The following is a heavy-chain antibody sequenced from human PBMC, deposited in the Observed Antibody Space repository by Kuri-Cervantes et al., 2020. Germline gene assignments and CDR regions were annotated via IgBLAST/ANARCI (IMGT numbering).Heavy chain of an antibody. Sequence: GGSLRLSCAASGFTFSIYGMTWVRQAPGKGLEWVANIKQEGTERYYVDSVKGRFTISRDNAKNSLYLQMNSLRAEDAAVYYCARRTATWEDFDYWGQGTLVTVSS. CDR1: GFTFSIYG. V-gene: IGHV3-7*04. CDR3: ARRTATWEDFDY. D-gene: IGHD1-7*01. CDR2: IKQEGTER. J-gene: IGHJ4*02.